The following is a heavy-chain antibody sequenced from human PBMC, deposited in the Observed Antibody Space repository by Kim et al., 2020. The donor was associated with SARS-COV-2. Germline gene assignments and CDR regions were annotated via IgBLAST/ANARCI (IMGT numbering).Heavy chain of an antibody. CDR2: IYYSGST. Sequence: SETLSLTCTVSGGSISSYYWSWIRQPPGKGLEWIGYIYYSGSTNYNPSLKSRVTISVDTSKNQFSLKLSSVTAADTAVYYCARTQPAPWYRVHDCWGQGTLVTVSS. CDR3: ARTQPAPWYRVHDC. D-gene: IGHD6-13*01. V-gene: IGHV4-59*13. J-gene: IGHJ4*02. CDR1: GGSISSYY.